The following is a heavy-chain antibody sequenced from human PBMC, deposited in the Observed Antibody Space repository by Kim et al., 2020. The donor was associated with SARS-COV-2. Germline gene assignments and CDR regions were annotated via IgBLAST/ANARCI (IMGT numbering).Heavy chain of an antibody. CDR1: GFTFSSYG. D-gene: IGHD5-18*01. CDR3: ANSGGGYSYGSRMFDY. J-gene: IGHJ4*02. Sequence: GGSLRPSCAASGFTFSSYGMSWVRQAPGKGLEWVSSISVSGGSTYYADSVKGRFTISRDNSKNTVYLQMNSLRAEDTAVYHCANSGGGYSYGSRMFDYWGQGTLVTVSS. V-gene: IGHV3-23*01. CDR2: ISVSGGST.